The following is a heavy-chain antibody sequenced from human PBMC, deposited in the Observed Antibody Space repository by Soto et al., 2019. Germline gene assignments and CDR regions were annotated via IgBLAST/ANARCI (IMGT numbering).Heavy chain of an antibody. CDR3: ATSQKGYNWNYFDH. Sequence: SETLSLTCTVSGGSISSYYWSWIRQPPGKGLEWIGYIYYSGSTNYNPSLKSRVTISVDTSKNQFSLKLSAVTAADTAVYYCATSQKGYNWNYFDHWGQGALVTVSS. J-gene: IGHJ4*02. CDR1: GGSISSYY. CDR2: IYYSGST. D-gene: IGHD1-20*01. V-gene: IGHV4-59*08.